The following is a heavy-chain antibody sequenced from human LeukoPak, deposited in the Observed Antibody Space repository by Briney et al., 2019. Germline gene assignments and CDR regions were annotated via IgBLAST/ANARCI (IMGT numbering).Heavy chain of an antibody. CDR3: ARDGPVVAPAAPFGGWFDP. D-gene: IGHD2-2*01. CDR1: GGSISSYY. J-gene: IGHJ5*02. V-gene: IGHV4-4*07. Sequence: PSETLSLTCTVSGGSISSYYWSWIRQPAGKGLEWIGRIYTSGSTNYNPSLKSRVTMSVDTSKNQFSLKLSSVTAADTAVYYCARDGPVVAPAAPFGGWFDPWGQGTLVTVSS. CDR2: IYTSGST.